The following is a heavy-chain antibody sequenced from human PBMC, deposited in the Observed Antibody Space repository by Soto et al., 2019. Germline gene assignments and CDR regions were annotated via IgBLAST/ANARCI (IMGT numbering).Heavy chain of an antibody. J-gene: IGHJ4*02. CDR2: VSPTGRT. Sequence: QVQLQESGPGLVKPSETLSLTCTVSGGSFKSGSYSWSWIRQPPGKGLEWIGYVSPTGRTSYNPSLKSRVSISMDTSKNQFSLNLDSVTAADTAVYFCARDFAYFDSWGQGTLVTVSS. D-gene: IGHD3-3*01. V-gene: IGHV4-61*01. CDR3: ARDFAYFDS. CDR1: GGSFKSGSYS.